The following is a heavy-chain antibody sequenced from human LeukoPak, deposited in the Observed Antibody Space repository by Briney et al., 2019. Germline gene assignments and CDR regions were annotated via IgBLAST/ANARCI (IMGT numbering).Heavy chain of an antibody. D-gene: IGHD6-13*01. CDR1: GGSFSGYY. Sequence: MPSETLSLTCAVYGGSFSGYYWSWIRQPPGKGLEWIGEINHSGSTNYNPSLKSRVTISVDTSKNQFSLKLSSVAAADTAVYYCARDLSPTYSSSWRHFDYWGQGTLVTVSS. CDR2: INHSGST. CDR3: ARDLSPTYSSSWRHFDY. V-gene: IGHV4-34*01. J-gene: IGHJ4*02.